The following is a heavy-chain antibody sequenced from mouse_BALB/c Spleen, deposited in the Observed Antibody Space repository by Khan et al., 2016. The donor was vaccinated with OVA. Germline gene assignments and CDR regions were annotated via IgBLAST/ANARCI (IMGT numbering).Heavy chain of an antibody. CDR3: AGGKIHYYGSYAMDY. CDR2: IDPANGNT. Sequence: EVQLQASGAELVKPGASVKLSCTASGFNIKDTYMHWVKQRPEQGLEWIGGIDPANGNTKYDPKFQGKATITADTSSNTAYLQLSSLTSEDTDVYYCAGGKIHYYGSYAMDYWGQGTSVTVSS. CDR1: GFNIKDTY. J-gene: IGHJ4*01. V-gene: IGHV14-3*02. D-gene: IGHD1-2*01.